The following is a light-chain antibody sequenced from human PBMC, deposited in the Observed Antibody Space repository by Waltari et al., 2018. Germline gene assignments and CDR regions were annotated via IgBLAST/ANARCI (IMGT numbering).Light chain of an antibody. CDR1: SSDVGGYHY. J-gene: IGLJ3*02. V-gene: IGLV2-11*01. Sequence: QSALTQPRSVSGSPGQSVTISCTGTSSDVGGYHYVSWYQQHPDKAPKLIIYDINKRPSGVPERFSGSKSGNTASLTISGLQAEDEADYDCCSYVGSNIYWVFGGGTKLTVL. CDR2: DIN. CDR3: CSYVGSNIYWV.